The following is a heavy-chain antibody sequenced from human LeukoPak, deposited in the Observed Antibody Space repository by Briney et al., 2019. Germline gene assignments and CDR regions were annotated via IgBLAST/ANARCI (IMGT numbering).Heavy chain of an antibody. CDR3: ARGVNSGYFDY. D-gene: IGHD1-26*01. J-gene: IGHJ4*02. Sequence: PSETLSLACSVYGRSVVGDYCSSVRQPPGRGLEWIGDINHSGSTNYNPSLKSRVTISVDTSKNQFSLKLTSVTAADTAVYYCARGVNSGYFDYCGQGTLVTVSS. V-gene: IGHV4-34*01. CDR1: GRSVVGDY. CDR2: INHSGST.